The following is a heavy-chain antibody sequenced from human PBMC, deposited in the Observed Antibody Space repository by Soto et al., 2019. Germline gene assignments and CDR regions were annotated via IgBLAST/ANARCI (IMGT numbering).Heavy chain of an antibody. V-gene: IGHV1-3*01. CDR2: INAGNGNT. D-gene: IGHD1-7*01. CDR3: ARDHDKEANLITGTTYWFDP. Sequence: ASVKVSCKASGYTFTSYAMHWVRQAPGQRLEWMGWINAGNGNTKYSQKFQGRVTITRDTSASTAYMELSSLRSEDTAVYYCARDHDKEANLITGTTYWFDPWGQGTLVTVSS. CDR1: GYTFTSYA. J-gene: IGHJ5*02.